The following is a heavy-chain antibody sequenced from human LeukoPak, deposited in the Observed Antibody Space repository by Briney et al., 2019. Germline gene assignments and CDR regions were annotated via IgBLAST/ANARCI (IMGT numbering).Heavy chain of an antibody. CDR1: GGSFSGYY. Sequence: PSETLSLTCAVYGGSFSGYYWSWIRQPPGKGLEWIGEINHSGSTNYNPSLKSRVTISADTSKNQFSLKLSSVTAADTAVYYCARRRCSGGSCYWGQGYWYYYGMDVWGKGTTVTVSS. CDR2: INHSGST. CDR3: ARRRCSGGSCYWGQGYWYYYGMDV. V-gene: IGHV4-34*01. D-gene: IGHD2-15*01. J-gene: IGHJ6*04.